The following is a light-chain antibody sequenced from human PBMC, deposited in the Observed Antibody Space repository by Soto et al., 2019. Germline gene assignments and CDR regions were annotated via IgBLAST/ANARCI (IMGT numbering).Light chain of an antibody. V-gene: IGLV2-14*01. J-gene: IGLJ2*01. Sequence: QSALTQPASVSGSPGQSITISCSGTSSDVGGYNYVSWYQQHPGKAPKLMIYDVSNRPSGVSNRFSGSKSGNTAPLTISGLQAEHEADYYCSSYTSSSTLMVFGGGTKLTVL. CDR1: SSDVGGYNY. CDR2: DVS. CDR3: SSYTSSSTLMV.